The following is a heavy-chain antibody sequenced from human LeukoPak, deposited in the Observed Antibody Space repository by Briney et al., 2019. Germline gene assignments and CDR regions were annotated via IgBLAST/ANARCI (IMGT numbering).Heavy chain of an antibody. J-gene: IGHJ3*02. D-gene: IGHD3-22*01. CDR3: ARDPHYYDSSGYLVRGAFDI. Sequence: GGSLRLSCAASGFTFTTYAMSWVRQAPGKGLEWVSVIYSGGSTYYADSVKGRFTISRDNSKNTLYLQMNSLRAEDTAVYYCARDPHYYDSSGYLVRGAFDIWGQGTMVTVPS. CDR1: GFTFTTYA. V-gene: IGHV3-66*02. CDR2: IYSGGST.